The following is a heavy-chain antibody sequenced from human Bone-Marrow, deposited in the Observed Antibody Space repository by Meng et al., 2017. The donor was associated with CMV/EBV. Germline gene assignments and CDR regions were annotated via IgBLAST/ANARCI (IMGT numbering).Heavy chain of an antibody. CDR3: AKGGPAAPDPRYFQH. CDR2: IKQDASEK. Sequence: GESLKISCAASGFTFSSYWMSWVRQAPGNGLEWVANIKQDASEKYYVGSVKGRFIISRDNAKNSLYLQMNSLRAEDTAVYYCAKGGPAAPDPRYFQHWGQGTLVTVSS. V-gene: IGHV3-7*01. CDR1: GFTFSSYW. D-gene: IGHD2-2*01. J-gene: IGHJ1*01.